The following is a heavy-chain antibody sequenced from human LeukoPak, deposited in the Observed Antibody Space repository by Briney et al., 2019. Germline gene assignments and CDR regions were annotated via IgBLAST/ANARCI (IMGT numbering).Heavy chain of an antibody. V-gene: IGHV3-21*04. J-gene: IGHJ4*02. CDR2: ISSSSSYI. Sequence: NTGGSLRLSCAASGFTFSSYSMNWVRQAPGKGLEWVSSISSSSSYIYYADSVKGRFTISRDNAKNSLYLQMNSLRAEDTAVYYCARDLIDYYDSSGRSPHFWGQGTLVTVSS. CDR1: GFTFSSYS. D-gene: IGHD3-22*01. CDR3: ARDLIDYYDSSGRSPHF.